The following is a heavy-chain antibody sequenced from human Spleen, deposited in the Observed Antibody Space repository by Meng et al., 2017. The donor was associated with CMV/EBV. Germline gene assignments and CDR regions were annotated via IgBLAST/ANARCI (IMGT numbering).Heavy chain of an antibody. CDR2: IRSDGNNI. Sequence: GGSLRLSCAASGLTFSSDWMHWVRQVPGKGLVWVSRIRSDGNNISYADSVKGRFTITRDTSKNTPYLQMNSLRAEDTAVYYCARGVLAARRVYNWFDPWGQGTLVTVSS. CDR1: GLTFSSDW. J-gene: IGHJ5*02. V-gene: IGHV3-74*01. CDR3: ARGVLAARRVYNWFDP. D-gene: IGHD6-6*01.